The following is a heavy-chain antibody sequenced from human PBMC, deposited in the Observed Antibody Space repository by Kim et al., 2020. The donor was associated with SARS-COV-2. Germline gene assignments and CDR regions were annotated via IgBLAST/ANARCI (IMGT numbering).Heavy chain of an antibody. J-gene: IGHJ4*02. CDR2: ISAYNGDI. Sequence: ASVKVSCKTSGFRFNILGINWVRQAPGQGLEWMGWISAYNGDIKYAQKFQGRVSLTTDTSTSTVYMDLWSLASDDTAIYYCAMAEGWLAPLDSWGQGTLV. D-gene: IGHD6-19*01. V-gene: IGHV1-18*01. CDR1: GFRFNILG. CDR3: AMAEGWLAPLDS.